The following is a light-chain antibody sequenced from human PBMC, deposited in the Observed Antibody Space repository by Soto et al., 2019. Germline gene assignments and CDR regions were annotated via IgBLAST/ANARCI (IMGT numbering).Light chain of an antibody. CDR1: SSDVGGYNS. Sequence: QSVLTQPASLSGSPGQSITISCTGTSSDVGGYNSVSWYQQHPGKAPKVIIFDVSSRPSGVSSRFSGSNSGNTASLTISGLQDEDEADYYCCSYGSGSTLYVFGAGTKVTVL. J-gene: IGLJ1*01. V-gene: IGLV2-14*03. CDR3: CSYGSGSTLYV. CDR2: DVS.